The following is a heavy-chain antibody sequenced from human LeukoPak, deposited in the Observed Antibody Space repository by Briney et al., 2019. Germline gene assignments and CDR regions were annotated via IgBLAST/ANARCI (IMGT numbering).Heavy chain of an antibody. J-gene: IGHJ4*02. V-gene: IGHV4-34*01. D-gene: IGHD1-26*01. CDR3: AREGVGARFDY. Sequence: SETLSLTCAVYGGSFSDYYWSWIRQPPGKGLEWIGEINHSGSINYNPSLKSRVTISVDTSKNQFSLKLSSVTAADTAVYNCAREGVGARFDYWGQGTLVTVSS. CDR2: INHSGSI. CDR1: GGSFSDYY.